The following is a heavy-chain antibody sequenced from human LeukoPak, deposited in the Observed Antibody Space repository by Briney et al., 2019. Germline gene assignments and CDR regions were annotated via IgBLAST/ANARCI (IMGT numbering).Heavy chain of an antibody. CDR1: GYIFSNFFSSYG. Sequence: ASVKVSCKASGYIFSNFFSSYGITWVRQAPGQGLEWMGGIIPIFGTANCAQKFQGRVTITADESTSTAYMELSSLRSEDTAVYYCARSSGYSSGWYVAYYFDYWGQGTLVTVSS. CDR3: ARSSGYSSGWYVAYYFDY. CDR2: IIPIFGTA. V-gene: IGHV1-69*13. D-gene: IGHD6-19*01. J-gene: IGHJ4*02.